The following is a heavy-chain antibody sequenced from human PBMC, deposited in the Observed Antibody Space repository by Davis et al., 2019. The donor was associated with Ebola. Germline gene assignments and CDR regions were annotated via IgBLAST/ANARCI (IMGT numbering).Heavy chain of an antibody. CDR3: ARFYGGSSWYEFDY. V-gene: IGHV1-8*01. CDR2: MNPNSGNT. Sequence: ASVKVSCKASGYTFTSYDINWVRQATGQGLEWMGWMNPNSGNTGYAQKFQGRVTMTTDTSTSTAYMELRSLRSDDTAVYYCARFYGGSSWYEFDYWGQGTLVTVSS. CDR1: GYTFTSYD. J-gene: IGHJ4*02. D-gene: IGHD6-13*01.